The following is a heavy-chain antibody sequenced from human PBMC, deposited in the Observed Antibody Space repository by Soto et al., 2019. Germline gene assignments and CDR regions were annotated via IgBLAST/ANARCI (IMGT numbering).Heavy chain of an antibody. CDR2: IYTSGST. D-gene: IGHD2-8*01. CDR3: ASSSFSHCTNGVCYVFVDFDY. J-gene: IGHJ4*02. V-gene: IGHV4-4*07. Sequence: PSETLSLTCTASGGSISSYYWSWIRQPAGKGLEWIGRIYTSGSTNYNPSLKSRVTMSVDTSKNQFSLKLSSVTAADTAVYYCASSSFSHCTNGVCYVFVDFDYWGQGTLVTVSS. CDR1: GGSISSYY.